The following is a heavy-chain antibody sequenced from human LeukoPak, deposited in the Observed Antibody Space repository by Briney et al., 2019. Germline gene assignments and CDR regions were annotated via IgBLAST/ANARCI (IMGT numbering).Heavy chain of an antibody. CDR1: GGTFSNYA. V-gene: IGHV1-69*05. D-gene: IGHD3-22*01. CDR3: ARLHTHYYDSSGYYYGN. J-gene: IGHJ4*02. Sequence: SVKVSCKASGGTFSNYAISWVRQAPGQGLEWMGGIIPMFGPASSAQKFQGRVTITTDDSTSTVYMELSSLTSEDTAVYYCARLHTHYYDSSGYYYGNWGQGTLVTVSS. CDR2: IIPMFGPA.